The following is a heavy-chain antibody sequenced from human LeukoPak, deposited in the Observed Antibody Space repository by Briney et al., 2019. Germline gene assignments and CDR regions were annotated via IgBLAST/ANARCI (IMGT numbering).Heavy chain of an antibody. Sequence: GGSPRLSCAASGFTVSNFAMTWVRQAPGKGLECVSVISASGENTYYADSVKGRFTISRDNSRNTLYLQMNSLRAEDTAVYYCAKLAGRTNYYMDVWGKGTTVTVSS. J-gene: IGHJ6*03. CDR2: ISASGENT. CDR1: GFTVSNFA. D-gene: IGHD1/OR15-1a*01. CDR3: AKLAGRTNYYMDV. V-gene: IGHV3-23*01.